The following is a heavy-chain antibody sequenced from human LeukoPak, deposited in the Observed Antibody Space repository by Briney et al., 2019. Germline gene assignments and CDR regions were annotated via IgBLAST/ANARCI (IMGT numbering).Heavy chain of an antibody. CDR1: GFTISSDA. Sequence: GGSLRLSCVASGFTISSDAMTWVRQAPGKGLEWLSASSGDNTYYRDSVRGRFTISRDDSKNVLYLQMNSLRAEDTAVYYCARGGIPVSGIDEIDYWGQGTLVTVSS. CDR2: SSGDNT. CDR3: ARGGIPVSGIDEIDY. V-gene: IGHV3-23*01. J-gene: IGHJ4*02. D-gene: IGHD6-19*01.